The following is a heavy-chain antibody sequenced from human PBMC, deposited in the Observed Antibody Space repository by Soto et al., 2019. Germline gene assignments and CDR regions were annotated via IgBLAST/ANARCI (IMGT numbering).Heavy chain of an antibody. D-gene: IGHD3-22*01. V-gene: IGHV1-69*13. CDR1: GGTFSSYA. Sequence: SVKVSCKAPGGTFSSYAISWVRQAPGQGLEWMGGIIPIFGTANYAQKFQGRVTITADESTSTACMELSSLRSEDTAVYYCARGGYYYDSSGYSPFDYWGQGTLVTVSS. J-gene: IGHJ4*02. CDR2: IIPIFGTA. CDR3: ARGGYYYDSSGYSPFDY.